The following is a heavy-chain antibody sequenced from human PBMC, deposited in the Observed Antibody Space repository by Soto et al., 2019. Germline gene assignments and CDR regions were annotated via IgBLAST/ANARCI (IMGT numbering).Heavy chain of an antibody. Sequence: GGILNKQGKGLEWIGYISYSGTTNYNISLKSRLSMSVDTSNNQFSLKVTSVTAADTAIYYCARAKYYFDSGSNFFFDPWGQGTLVTVSS. D-gene: IGHD3-10*01. CDR2: ISYSGTT. CDR3: ARAKYYFDSGSNFFFDP. J-gene: IGHJ5*01. V-gene: IGHV4-59*01.